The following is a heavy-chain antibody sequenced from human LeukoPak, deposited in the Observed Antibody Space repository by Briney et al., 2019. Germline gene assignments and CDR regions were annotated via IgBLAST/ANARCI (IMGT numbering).Heavy chain of an antibody. CDR2: ISYDGSNK. Sequence: HPGGSLRLSCAASGFPFSSYGMHWVRQAPGKGLEWVAVISYDGSNKYYADSVKGRFTISRDNSKNTLYLQMNSLRAEDTAVYYCAKAQYYYGSGSYYNSDAFDIWGQGTMVTVSS. D-gene: IGHD3-10*01. CDR3: AKAQYYYGSGSYYNSDAFDI. CDR1: GFPFSSYG. V-gene: IGHV3-30*18. J-gene: IGHJ3*02.